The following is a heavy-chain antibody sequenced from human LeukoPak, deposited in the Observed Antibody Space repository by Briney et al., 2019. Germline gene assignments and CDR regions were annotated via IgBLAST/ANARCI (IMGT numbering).Heavy chain of an antibody. CDR3: ARELPAGYSYGLNYFDY. CDR1: GGSFRGNY. J-gene: IGHJ4*02. V-gene: IGHV4-34*01. CDR2: INHSGST. Sequence: PSETLSLTCAVYGGSFRGNYWSWIRQPPGKGLEWIGEINHSGSTNYNPSLKSRVTISVDTSKNQFSLKLSSVTAAGTAVYYCARELPAGYSYGLNYFDYWGQGTLVTVSS. D-gene: IGHD5-18*01.